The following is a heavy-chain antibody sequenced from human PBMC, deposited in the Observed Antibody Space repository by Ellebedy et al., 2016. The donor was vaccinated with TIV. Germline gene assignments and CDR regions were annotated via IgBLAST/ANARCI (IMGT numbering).Heavy chain of an antibody. Sequence: GESLKISXAASGFTFSSYGMHWVRQAPGKGLEWVAVISYDGSNKYYADSVKGRFTISRDNSKNTLYLQMNSLRAEDTAVYYCAKAMLGDTAMRDMRGGLIDYWGQGTLVTVSS. V-gene: IGHV3-30*18. CDR3: AKAMLGDTAMRDMRGGLIDY. D-gene: IGHD5-18*01. CDR1: GFTFSSYG. J-gene: IGHJ4*02. CDR2: ISYDGSNK.